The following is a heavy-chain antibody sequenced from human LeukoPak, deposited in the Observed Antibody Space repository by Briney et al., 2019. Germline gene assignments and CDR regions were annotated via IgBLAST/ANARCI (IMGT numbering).Heavy chain of an antibody. CDR1: GFTFSSYS. CDR3: AREGGYCFGGTCRYFDY. Sequence: GGSLRLSCAASGFTFSSYSMNWVRQAPGKGLEWFSSIDRSSYIYYADSVKRRFTISRDNAKNSLYLQMNSLRAEDTAVYCCAREGGYCFGGTCRYFDYWGQGTLVTVSS. CDR2: IDRSSYI. V-gene: IGHV3-21*01. J-gene: IGHJ4*02. D-gene: IGHD2-15*01.